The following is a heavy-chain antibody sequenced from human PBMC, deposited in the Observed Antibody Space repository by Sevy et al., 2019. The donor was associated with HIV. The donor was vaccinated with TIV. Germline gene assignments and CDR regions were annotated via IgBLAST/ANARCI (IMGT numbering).Heavy chain of an antibody. V-gene: IGHV1-3*01. CDR3: VRAISGDYPSRGYFDY. CDR1: GYTFTSYA. CDR2: IDAGNGNT. D-gene: IGHD1-26*01. Sequence: ASGKVSCKASGYTFTSYAFHWVRQAPGQGLEWMGWIDAGNGNTKYSQKFQGRVTLTRETSASTAYMELSSLRSEDTGVYYCVRAISGDYPSRGYFDYWGQGTLIAVSS. J-gene: IGHJ4*02.